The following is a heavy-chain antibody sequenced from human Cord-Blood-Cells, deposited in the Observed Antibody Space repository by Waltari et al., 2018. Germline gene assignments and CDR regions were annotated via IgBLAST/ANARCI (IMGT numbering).Heavy chain of an antibody. D-gene: IGHD3-3*01. CDR1: GFPFCISA. CDR3: ARDFAFDYYFDY. V-gene: IGHV3-30-3*01. CDR2: ISYDGSNK. J-gene: IGHJ4*02. Sequence: QVQLVESGGCVVQPGSSLRLSCAAPGFPFCISALPWVSQAPGKGLEWVAVISYDGSNKYYADSVKGRFTISRDNSKNTLYLQMNSLRAEDTAVYYCARDFAFDYYFDYWGQGTLVTVSS.